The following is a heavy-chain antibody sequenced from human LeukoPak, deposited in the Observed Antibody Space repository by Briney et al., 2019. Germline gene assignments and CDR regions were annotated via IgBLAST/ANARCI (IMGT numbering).Heavy chain of an antibody. CDR2: INHSGST. J-gene: IGHJ5*02. CDR3: ARVTCTNGVCFNWFDP. Sequence: PSETLSLTCAVSGGSFSGYYWSWIRQRPGKGLEWIGEINHSGSTNYNPSLKSRVTISVDTSKNQFSLKLSSVTAADTAVYYCARVTCTNGVCFNWFDPWGQGTLVTVFS. CDR1: GGSFSGYY. V-gene: IGHV4-34*01. D-gene: IGHD2-8*01.